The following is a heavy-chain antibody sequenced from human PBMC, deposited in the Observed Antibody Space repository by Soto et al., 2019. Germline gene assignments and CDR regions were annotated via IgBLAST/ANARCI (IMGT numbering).Heavy chain of an antibody. CDR2: ISAYNGNT. CDR1: CYTFTSYV. CDR3: ARGYGGKVGDDAFDI. V-gene: IGHV1-18*01. J-gene: IGHJ3*02. D-gene: IGHD1-26*01. Sequence: ASVKVSCKASCYTFTSYVISWVRQSPGQVLEWMGWISAYNGNTNYAQKLQGRVTMTTDTSTSTAYMELRSLRSVDTAVYYCARGYGGKVGDDAFDIWGQGTMVTVSS.